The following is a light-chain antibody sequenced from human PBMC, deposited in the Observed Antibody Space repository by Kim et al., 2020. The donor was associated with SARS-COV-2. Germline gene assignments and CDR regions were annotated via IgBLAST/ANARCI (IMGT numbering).Light chain of an antibody. CDR2: ATS. CDR3: QQGDSFPST. CDR1: QGIRSW. V-gene: IGKV1D-12*01. Sequence: IQMTQSPSSVSASVGDRVTITCRASQGIRSWLAWFQQKPGKAPQLLIYATSKLQNGVPSRFSGSGSGTEFTLTISSLHPEDFATYYCQQGDSFPSTFGVGTKVDIK. J-gene: IGKJ4*01.